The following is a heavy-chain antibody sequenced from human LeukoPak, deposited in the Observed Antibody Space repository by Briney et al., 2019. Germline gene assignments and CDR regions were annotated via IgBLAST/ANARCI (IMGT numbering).Heavy chain of an antibody. J-gene: IGHJ6*04. V-gene: IGHV4-59*08. CDR3: ARLAAFSMDV. CDR2: IHSSGSA. Sequence: SETLSLTCTISGGSMSTYYWTWIRQPPGKGLEWIGYIHSSGSANYKPSLKSRVTISVDTSKNQFSLKLTSVSAADTAVYYCARLAAFSMDVWGKGTSVTVPS. CDR1: GGSMSTYY.